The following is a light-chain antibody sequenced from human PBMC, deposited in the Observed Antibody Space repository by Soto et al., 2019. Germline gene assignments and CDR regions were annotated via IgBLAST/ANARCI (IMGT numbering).Light chain of an antibody. J-gene: IGKJ1*01. Sequence: DIQMTQSPSTLSASVGPRVTITCQASQSISNWLAWYQQKPGKAPKLMIYDASNLESGVPSRFSGSGSGTEFTLTISSLKTEDSATYYCLQDINYPWTFGQGTKVDIK. CDR3: LQDINYPWT. CDR1: QSISNW. V-gene: IGKV1-5*01. CDR2: DAS.